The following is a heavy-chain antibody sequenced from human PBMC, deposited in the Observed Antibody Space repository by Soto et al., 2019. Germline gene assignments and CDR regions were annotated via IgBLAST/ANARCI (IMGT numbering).Heavy chain of an antibody. CDR3: AKLSRYCISTSCYRVPPDY. CDR1: GFSFSGYA. D-gene: IGHD2-2*01. V-gene: IGHV3-23*01. Sequence: LRLSGAASGFSFSGYALSWVRQAPGKGLEWVSAISGSGGSTYYADPVKGRFTISRDNSKNTLYLQMNSLRAEDTAVYYCAKLSRYCISTSCYRVPPDYWGQGTLVTVSS. J-gene: IGHJ4*02. CDR2: ISGSGGST.